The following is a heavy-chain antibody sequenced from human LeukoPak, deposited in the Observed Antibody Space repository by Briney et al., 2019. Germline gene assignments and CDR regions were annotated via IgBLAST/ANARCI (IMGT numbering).Heavy chain of an antibody. V-gene: IGHV1-46*01. CDR2: INPSGGST. CDR3: ARDLKRITMIVVVTTPSGMDV. Sequence: RASVKVSCKASGYTFTSYYMHWVRQAPGQGLEWMGIINPSGGSTSYAQKFQGRVTMTRDTSTSTVYMELSSLRSEDTAVYYCARDLKRITMIVVVTTPSGMDVWGQGTTVTVSS. J-gene: IGHJ6*02. D-gene: IGHD3-22*01. CDR1: GYTFTSYY.